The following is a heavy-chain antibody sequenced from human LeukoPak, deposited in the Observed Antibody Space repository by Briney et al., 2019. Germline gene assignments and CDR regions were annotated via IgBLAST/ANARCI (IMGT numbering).Heavy chain of an antibody. J-gene: IGHJ6*03. CDR2: IYYSGST. V-gene: IGHV4-59*01. CDR3: ARAAAAGNYYYYYMDV. Sequence: SETLSLTCTVSGGSISSYYWSWIRQPPGKGLEWIGYIYYSGSTNYNPSLKSRVTISVDTSKNQFSLKLSSVTAADTAVYYCARAAAAGNYYYYYMDVWGKGTTVTAPS. D-gene: IGHD6-13*01. CDR1: GGSISSYY.